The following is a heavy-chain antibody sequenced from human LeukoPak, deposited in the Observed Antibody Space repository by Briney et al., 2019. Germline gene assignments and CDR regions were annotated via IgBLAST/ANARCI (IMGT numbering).Heavy chain of an antibody. CDR3: AKEGRKFGVVIHYYYYMDV. V-gene: IGHV3-30*02. CDR2: IRYDGGNK. Sequence: HPGGSLRLSCVASGFIFNSYGMHWVRQAPGKGLQWVAFIRYDGGNKYYADSVKGRFTISRDNSKNTLSLQMNSLSAEDTAVYYCAKEGRKFGVVIHYYYYMDVWGKGTTVTVSS. CDR1: GFIFNSYG. D-gene: IGHD3-3*01. J-gene: IGHJ6*03.